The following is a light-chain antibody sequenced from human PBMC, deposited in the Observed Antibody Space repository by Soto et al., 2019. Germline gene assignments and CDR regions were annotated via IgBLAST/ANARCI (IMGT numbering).Light chain of an antibody. CDR2: DIF. CDR3: QQYNSDSLT. V-gene: IGKV3D-15*01. CDR1: QSVGSD. Sequence: IGITKKPATLSVSPGETATLSFRASQSVGSDLAWYQQKPGQAPRLVIYDIFTRATGVPTRISGSGSGTEFTLTISSLQPDDFASYYCQQYNSDSLTFGGGTKVDI. J-gene: IGKJ4*01.